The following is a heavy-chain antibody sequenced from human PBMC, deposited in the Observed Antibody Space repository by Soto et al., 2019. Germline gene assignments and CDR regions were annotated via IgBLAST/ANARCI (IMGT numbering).Heavy chain of an antibody. CDR1: GGSISSYY. V-gene: IGHV4-59*01. CDR3: AREGSMVNWFDP. D-gene: IGHD3-10*01. CDR2: IYYSGST. Sequence: SETLSLTCTVSGGSISSYYWSWIRQPPGKGLEWIGYIYYSGSTNYNPSLKSRVTISVDTSKNQFSLKLSSVTAADTAVYYCAREGSMVNWFDPWGQGTLVTVS. J-gene: IGHJ5*02.